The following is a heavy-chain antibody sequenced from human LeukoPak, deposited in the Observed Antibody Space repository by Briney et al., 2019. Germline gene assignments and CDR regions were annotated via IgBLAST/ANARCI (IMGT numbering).Heavy chain of an antibody. CDR1: GGSISSYY. Sequence: SETLSLTCTVSGGSISSYYWSWIRQPPGKRLEWIGYIYFSGSTNYNPSLESRVTMSVDTSKNEFSLKLKSLTAADTAVYYCARVMHIVVGSGAFDIWGQGTMVTVSS. V-gene: IGHV4-59*01. D-gene: IGHD2-15*01. CDR3: ARVMHIVVGSGAFDI. J-gene: IGHJ3*02. CDR2: IYFSGST.